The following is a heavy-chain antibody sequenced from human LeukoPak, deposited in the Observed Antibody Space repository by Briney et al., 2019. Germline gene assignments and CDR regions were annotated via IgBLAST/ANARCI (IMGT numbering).Heavy chain of an antibody. Sequence: PSETLSLTCTVSGGSIISSNYYWGWIRQPPEKGMEWIGSIFYSGSTYYNPSLKSRVTISVDTSKNQFSLKLSSVTAADTAVYYCARRRGMVAAGEFDYWGQGTLVTVSS. V-gene: IGHV4-39*01. J-gene: IGHJ4*02. CDR1: GGSIISSNYY. CDR2: IFYSGST. CDR3: ARRRGMVAAGEFDY. D-gene: IGHD2-15*01.